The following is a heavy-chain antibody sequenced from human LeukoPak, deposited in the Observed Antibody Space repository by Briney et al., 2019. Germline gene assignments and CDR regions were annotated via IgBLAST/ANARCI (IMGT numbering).Heavy chain of an antibody. CDR2: IYYSGST. Sequence: SETLSLTCTVSGGSISSSSYYWGWIRQPPGKGLEWIGSIYYSGSTYYNPSLKSRVTISVDTSKNQFSLKLSSVTAADTAVYYCARVSRLTPRYYWYMDVWGKGTTVTVSS. CDR1: GGSISSSSYY. J-gene: IGHJ6*03. CDR3: ARVSRLTPRYYWYMDV. D-gene: IGHD3-16*01. V-gene: IGHV4-39*07.